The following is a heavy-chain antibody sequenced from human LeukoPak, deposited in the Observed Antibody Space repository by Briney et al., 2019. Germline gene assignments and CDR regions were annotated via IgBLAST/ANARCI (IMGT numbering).Heavy chain of an antibody. CDR3: ARGYGSGSYFEY. V-gene: IGHV4-34*01. J-gene: IGHJ4*02. CDR2: INRGGST. Sequence: SETLSLTCTLYGGSFTGNYWTWIRQPPGKGLEWIGEINRGGSTNYNPSLKSRVTISVDTSKSQFSLKLNSATAADTAIYYCARGYGSGSYFEYWGQGTLVTVSS. CDR1: GGSFTGNY. D-gene: IGHD3-10*01.